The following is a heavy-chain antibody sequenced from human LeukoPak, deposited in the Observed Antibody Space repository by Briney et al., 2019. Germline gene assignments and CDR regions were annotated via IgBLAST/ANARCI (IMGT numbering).Heavy chain of an antibody. D-gene: IGHD2-2*01. Sequence: GASVKVSCKASGYTFTSYDINWVRQATGQGLEWMGWMNPNSGNTGYARKFQGRVTITADKSTSTAYMELSSLRSEDTAVYYCARWGVVVPAANGLDAFDIWGQGTMVTVSS. CDR3: ARWGVVVPAANGLDAFDI. J-gene: IGHJ3*02. CDR2: MNPNSGNT. CDR1: GYTFTSYD. V-gene: IGHV1-8*01.